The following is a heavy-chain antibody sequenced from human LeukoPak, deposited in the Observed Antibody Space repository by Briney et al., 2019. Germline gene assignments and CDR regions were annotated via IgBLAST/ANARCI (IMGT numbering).Heavy chain of an antibody. CDR2: INPNSGGT. CDR3: ASLSLSGDSSSSVGYYYYYYMDV. V-gene: IGHV1-2*06. J-gene: IGHJ6*03. D-gene: IGHD6-6*01. CDR1: GYTFTGYC. Sequence: ASVKVSCKASGYTFTGYCMHWVRQAPGQGLEWMGRINPNSGGTNYAQKFQGRVTMTRDTSISTAYMELSRLRSDDTAVYYCASLSLSGDSSSSVGYYYYYYMDVWGKGTTVTVSS.